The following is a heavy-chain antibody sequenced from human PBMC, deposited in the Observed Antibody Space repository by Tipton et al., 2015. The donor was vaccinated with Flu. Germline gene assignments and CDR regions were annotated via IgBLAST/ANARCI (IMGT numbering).Heavy chain of an antibody. J-gene: IGHJ4*02. CDR2: VHYSGP. Sequence: VKPSETLSLTCTVPGGSISSHYWSWIRQPPGEGLEWIGSVHYSGPNYNPFLKSRVTISVDTSKKQFSLRLSSATAADTAVYYCARHGKLGFGWIDYWGQGTLVTVSS. CDR3: ARHGKLGFGWIDY. CDR1: GGSISSHY. D-gene: IGHD3-10*01. V-gene: IGHV4-59*08.